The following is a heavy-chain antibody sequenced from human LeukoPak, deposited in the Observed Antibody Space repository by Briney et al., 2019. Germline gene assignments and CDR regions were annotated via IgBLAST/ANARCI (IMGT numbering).Heavy chain of an antibody. Sequence: GGSLRLSCAASGFTFSSYGMYWVRQAPGKGLEWVAFIRYDGSNKYYADSVKGRFTISRDNSKNTLYLQMNSLRAEDTAVYYCAKDLSGSSGPWGGYWGQGTLVTVSS. CDR1: GFTFSSYG. CDR3: AKDLSGSSGPWGGY. V-gene: IGHV3-30*02. CDR2: IRYDGSNK. J-gene: IGHJ4*02. D-gene: IGHD6-19*01.